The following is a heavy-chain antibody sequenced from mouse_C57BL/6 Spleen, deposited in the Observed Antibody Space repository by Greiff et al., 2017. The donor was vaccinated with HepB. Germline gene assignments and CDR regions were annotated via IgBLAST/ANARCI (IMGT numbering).Heavy chain of an antibody. CDR2: ISYSGST. J-gene: IGHJ2*01. Sequence: EVKLVESGPGMVKPSQSLSLTCTVTGYSITSGYDWHWIRHFPGNKLEWMGYISYSGSTNYNPSLKSRISITHDTSKNHFFLKLNSVTTEDTATYYCARGGHYSNYVDYWGQGTTLTVSS. D-gene: IGHD2-5*01. CDR3: ARGGHYSNYVDY. V-gene: IGHV3-1*01. CDR1: GYSITSGYD.